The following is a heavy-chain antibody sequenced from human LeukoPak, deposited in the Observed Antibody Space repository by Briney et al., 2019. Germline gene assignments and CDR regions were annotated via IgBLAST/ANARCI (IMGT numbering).Heavy chain of an antibody. V-gene: IGHV3-11*04. CDR3: ARGATYAYYQDY. CDR2: ITSRGSTI. Sequence: GGSLRLSCAASGFTLSDYYLTWIRQAPGKGLEWVSYITSRGSTIYHADSVKGRFTISRDNAKNSLYLQMNSLRAEDTAVYYCARGATYAYYQDYWGQGTLVTVSS. J-gene: IGHJ4*02. D-gene: IGHD1-26*01. CDR1: GFTLSDYY.